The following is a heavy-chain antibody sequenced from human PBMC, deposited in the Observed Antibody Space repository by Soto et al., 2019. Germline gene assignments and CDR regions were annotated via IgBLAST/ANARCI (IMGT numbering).Heavy chain of an antibody. V-gene: IGHV1-46*01. Sequence: QVQLVQSGAEVKKPGASVKVSCTASGYTFTSYYMHWVRQAPGQGLEWMGLINPSGGSTSYAQKFQGSVTMTRDTSRSTVYTELSSLRSEDTAVYYCARDYRNSSAWYDYYYYYGMDVWGQGTTVTVSS. J-gene: IGHJ6*02. CDR1: GYTFTSYY. CDR3: ARDYRNSSAWYDYYYYYGMDV. CDR2: INPSGGST. D-gene: IGHD6-13*01.